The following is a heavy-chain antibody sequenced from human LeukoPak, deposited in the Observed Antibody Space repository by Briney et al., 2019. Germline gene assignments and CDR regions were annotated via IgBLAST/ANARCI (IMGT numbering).Heavy chain of an antibody. CDR1: GGSFSGYY. CDR2: INHSGST. V-gene: IGHV4-34*01. Sequence: SETLSLICAVYGGSFSGYYWSWIRQPPGKGLEWIGEINHSGSTNYNPSLKSRVTISVDTSKNQFSLKLSSVTAADTAVYYCARGPRLWFGSGWFDPWGQGTLVTVSS. J-gene: IGHJ5*02. D-gene: IGHD3-10*01. CDR3: ARGPRLWFGSGWFDP.